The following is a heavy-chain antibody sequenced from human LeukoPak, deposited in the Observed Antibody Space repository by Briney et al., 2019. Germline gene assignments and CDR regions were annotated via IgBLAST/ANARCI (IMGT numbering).Heavy chain of an antibody. Sequence: ASVKVSCKASGYTFSSYAMQWVRQAPGQRLEWMGWINAGNGDTKYAQKFQGRVTITRDTSASTAYMDLGSLRSKDTAVYYCAIHCTGGSCSRSYYFDYWGQGTLVTVSS. CDR1: GYTFSSYA. J-gene: IGHJ4*02. V-gene: IGHV1-3*01. CDR3: AIHCTGGSCSRSYYFDY. D-gene: IGHD2-15*01. CDR2: INAGNGDT.